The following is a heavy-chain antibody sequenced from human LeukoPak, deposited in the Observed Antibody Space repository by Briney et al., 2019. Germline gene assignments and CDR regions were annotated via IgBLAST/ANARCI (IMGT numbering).Heavy chain of an antibody. V-gene: IGHV4-39*07. J-gene: IGHJ5*02. D-gene: IGHD2-15*01. Sequence: SETLSLTCTVSGGSISSITYYWGWIRQPPGKGLEWVGHMYYRENTFYNPSLKSRVTISVDTSKNQFSLKLSSVTAADTAVYYCARRLYFFRLWFDPWGQGTLVTVSS. CDR2: MYYRENT. CDR1: GGSISSITYY. CDR3: ARRLYFFRLWFDP.